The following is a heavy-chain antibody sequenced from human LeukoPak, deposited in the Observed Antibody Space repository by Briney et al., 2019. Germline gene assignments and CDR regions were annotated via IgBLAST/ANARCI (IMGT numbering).Heavy chain of an antibody. CDR1: GFTVSSNE. CDR3: TKPSPSVAAAGDY. J-gene: IGHJ4*02. D-gene: IGHD6-13*01. CDR2: ISGGST. V-gene: IGHV3-38-3*01. Sequence: SGGSLRLSCAASGFTVSSNEMSWVRQAPGKGLEWVSSISGGSTYFADSRKGRFTISRDNSKNTLYLQMNSLRAEDTAVYYCTKPSPSVAAAGDYWGQGTLVTVSS.